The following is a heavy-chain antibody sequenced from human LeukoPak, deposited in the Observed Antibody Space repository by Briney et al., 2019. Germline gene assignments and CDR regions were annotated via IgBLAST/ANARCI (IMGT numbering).Heavy chain of an antibody. CDR3: ARRDLFYWYFDL. CDR2: IYYRGST. CDR1: GGSISSYY. Sequence: SETLSLTCTVSGGSISSYYWSWIRQPPGKGLERIGYIYYRGSTNYNPSLKSRVTISVDTSKNQFSLKLSSVTAADTAVYYCARRDLFYWYFDLWGRGTLVTVSS. D-gene: IGHD2-21*01. J-gene: IGHJ2*01. V-gene: IGHV4-59*08.